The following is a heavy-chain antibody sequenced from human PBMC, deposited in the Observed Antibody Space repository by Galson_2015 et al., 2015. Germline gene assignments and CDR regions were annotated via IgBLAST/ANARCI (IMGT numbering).Heavy chain of an antibody. CDR2: IKSKTDGGTT. V-gene: IGHV3-15*01. J-gene: IGHJ4*02. CDR3: TTRAFWAGNDY. Sequence: SLRLSCAASGFTFSNAWMSWVRQAPGKGLEWVGRIKSKTDGGTTGYAAPVKGRFTISRDDSKNTLYLQMNSLKTEDTAVYYCTTRAFWAGNDYWGQGTLVTVSS. D-gene: IGHD1-1*01. CDR1: GFTFSNAW.